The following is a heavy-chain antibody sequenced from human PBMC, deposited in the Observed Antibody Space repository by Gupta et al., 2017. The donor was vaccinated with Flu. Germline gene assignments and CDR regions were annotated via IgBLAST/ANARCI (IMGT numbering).Heavy chain of an antibody. CDR3: ARDWHGTIQYYFYMDF. CDR1: GFTFSSHA. CDR2: TSYDGDDY. V-gene: IGHV3-30-3*01. D-gene: IGHD5-18*01. Sequence: QVQLVESGGGVVQPGRSLRLSCSPSGFTFSSHAMHWFRQAPGKGLEWVAVTSYDGDDYYYADSVKGRFTISRDNSKNTLYLEMNSLSAEDTAVYYCARDWHGTIQYYFYMDFWGKGTTVTVSS. J-gene: IGHJ6*03.